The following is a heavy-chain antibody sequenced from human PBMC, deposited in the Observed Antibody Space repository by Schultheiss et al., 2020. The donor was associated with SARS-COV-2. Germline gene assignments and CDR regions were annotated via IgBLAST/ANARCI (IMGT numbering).Heavy chain of an antibody. V-gene: IGHV3-21*01. J-gene: IGHJ6*02. D-gene: IGHD2-21*02. CDR1: GFTFSTYA. CDR2: ISGNGGVT. CDR3: ARDRTYCGGDCQGLYYYYGMDV. Sequence: GGSLRLSCAASGFTFSTYAMSWVRQAPGKGLEWVSGISGNGGVTYYADSVKGRFTISRDNAKNSLYLQMNSLRAEDTAVYYCARDRTYCGGDCQGLYYYYGMDVWGQGTTVTVSS.